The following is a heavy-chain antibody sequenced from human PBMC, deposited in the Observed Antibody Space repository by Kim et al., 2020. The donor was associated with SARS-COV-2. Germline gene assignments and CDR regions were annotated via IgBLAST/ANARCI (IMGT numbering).Heavy chain of an antibody. CDR2: ISSSSSTI. Sequence: GGSLRLSCAASGFTFSSYSMNWVRQAPGKGLEWVSYISSSSSTIYYADSVKGRFTISRDNAKNSLYLQINSLRDEDTAVYYCARPLRYGSGSYGHWGQGTLVTVSS. V-gene: IGHV3-48*02. CDR3: ARPLRYGSGSYGH. CDR1: GFTFSSYS. J-gene: IGHJ4*02. D-gene: IGHD3-10*01.